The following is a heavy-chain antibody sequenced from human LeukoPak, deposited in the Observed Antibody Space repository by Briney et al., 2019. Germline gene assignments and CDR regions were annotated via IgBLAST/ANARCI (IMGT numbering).Heavy chain of an antibody. V-gene: IGHV3-49*03. Sequence: GGSLRLSCTASGFTFGDYAMSWFRQAPGKGLEWVGFIRSKAYGGTTEYAASVKGRFTISRDDSKSIAYLQMNSLKTEDTAVYYCTREGGWSGFDYWGQGILVTVSS. CDR1: GFTFGDYA. CDR3: TREGGWSGFDY. J-gene: IGHJ4*02. D-gene: IGHD6-19*01. CDR2: IRSKAYGGTT.